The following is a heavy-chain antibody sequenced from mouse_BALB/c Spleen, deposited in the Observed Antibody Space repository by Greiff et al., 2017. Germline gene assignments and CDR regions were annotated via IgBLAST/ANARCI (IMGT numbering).Heavy chain of an antibody. CDR2: ISNGGGST. D-gene: IGHD2-1*01. J-gene: IGHJ4*01. V-gene: IGHV5-12-2*01. Sequence: EVKLMESGGGLVQPGGSLKLSCAASGFTFSSYTMSWVRQTPEKRLEWVAYISNGGGSTYYPDTVKGRFTISRDNAKNTLYLQMSSLKSEDTAMYYCARHARYGNFSFYAMDYWGQGTSVTVSS. CDR3: ARHARYGNFSFYAMDY. CDR1: GFTFSSYT.